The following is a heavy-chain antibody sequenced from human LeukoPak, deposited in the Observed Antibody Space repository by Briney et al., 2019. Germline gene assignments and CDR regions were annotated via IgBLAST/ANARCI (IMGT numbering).Heavy chain of an antibody. J-gene: IGHJ6*03. CDR3: ARALTLRRGYSYGFGYYYYYMDV. CDR2: IRYDGSNK. V-gene: IGHV3-30*02. D-gene: IGHD5-18*01. CDR1: GFTFSTYA. Sequence: GGSLRLSCVASGFTFSTYAMHWVRQAPGKGLEWVAFIRYDGSNKYYADSVKGRFTISRDNSKNTLYLHVNSLRPEDTAVYYCARALTLRRGYSYGFGYYYYYMDVWGKGTTVTVSS.